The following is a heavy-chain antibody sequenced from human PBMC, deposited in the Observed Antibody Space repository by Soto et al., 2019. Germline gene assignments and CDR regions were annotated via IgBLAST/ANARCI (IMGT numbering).Heavy chain of an antibody. CDR1: GGSISSYC. CDR2: IYYNGST. D-gene: IGHD5-12*01. CDR3: ARDRPARASGYPLSPPYYYYVMDV. J-gene: IGHJ6*02. V-gene: IGHV4-59*01. Sequence: SETLSLTCTVSGGSISSYCWGWIRQPPGKGMEWIGYIYYNGSTNYNPSLKSRVTISVDTSKNQFALKLSSVTAADTAVYYCARDRPARASGYPLSPPYYYYVMDVWGQGTTVTVSS.